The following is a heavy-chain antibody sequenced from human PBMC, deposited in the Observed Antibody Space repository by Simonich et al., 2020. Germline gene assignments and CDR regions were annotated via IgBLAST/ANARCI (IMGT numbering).Heavy chain of an antibody. J-gene: IGHJ4*02. CDR3: ARERAAAGEAFDY. Sequence: QVQLVESGGGVVQPGRSLRLSCAASGFTFSSYGMHWVRQAPGKVVGGVAVIWFDGSNKYYADSVKGRFTISRDNSKTTLYLQMNSLRAEDTAVYYCARERAAAGEAFDYWGQGTLVTVSS. CDR1: GFTFSSYG. V-gene: IGHV3-33*01. CDR2: IWFDGSNK. D-gene: IGHD6-13*01.